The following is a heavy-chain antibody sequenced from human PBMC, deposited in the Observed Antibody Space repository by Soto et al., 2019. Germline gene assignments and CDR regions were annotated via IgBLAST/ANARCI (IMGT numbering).Heavy chain of an antibody. V-gene: IGHV1-69*02. J-gene: IGHJ4*02. CDR1: GDTFTFYS. CDR2: INPILSMS. D-gene: IGHD3-10*01. Sequence: QVQLVQSGAEVKKPGSSVRVSCKASGDTFTFYSINWVRQAPGLGLEWMGRINPILSMSNYAQRVQGRVKMTADKSTSTAYMELSSLRSEDTAMYYCASSYGSGYRAFDYWGQGALVTVSS. CDR3: ASSYGSGYRAFDY.